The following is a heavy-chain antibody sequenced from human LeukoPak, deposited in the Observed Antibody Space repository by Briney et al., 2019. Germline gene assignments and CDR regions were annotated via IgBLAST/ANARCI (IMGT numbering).Heavy chain of an antibody. Sequence: TSETLSLTCAVYGGSFSGYYWSWIRQPPGKGLEWIGEINHSGSTNYNPSLKSRVTISVDTSKNQFSLKLSSVTAADTAVYYCARAPALGYCSSTSYYRGGFDYWGQGTLVTVSS. CDR2: INHSGST. D-gene: IGHD2-2*02. CDR1: GGSFSGYY. V-gene: IGHV4-34*01. CDR3: ARAPALGYCSSTSYYRGGFDY. J-gene: IGHJ4*02.